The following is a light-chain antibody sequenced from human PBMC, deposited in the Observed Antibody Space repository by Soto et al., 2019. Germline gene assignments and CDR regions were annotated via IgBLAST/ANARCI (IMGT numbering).Light chain of an antibody. J-gene: IGLJ1*01. Sequence: QSVLTQPPSVSGSPGQRVTISCTGTSCDVGGYDYVSWYQQLPGKAPKRIVYGVTNRPSGVPDRFSGSKSGTTASLAISGHHAEDEADYSCCSFGGSSSFVFXTGTKVTVL. CDR1: SCDVGGYDY. CDR3: CSFGGSSSFV. CDR2: GVT. V-gene: IGLV2-11*01.